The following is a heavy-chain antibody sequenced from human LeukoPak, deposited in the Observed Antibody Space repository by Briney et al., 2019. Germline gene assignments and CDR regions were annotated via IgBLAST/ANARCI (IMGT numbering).Heavy chain of an antibody. CDR3: ATIFGAASNHQNWFDP. V-gene: IGHV4-31*03. CDR2: IYYGGSA. J-gene: IGHJ5*02. Sequence: PSETLSLTCTVSGGSISSGGYFWSWIRQHPGKGLEWIGYIYYGGSAYYNPSLKSRVTISVDTSKNQFSLKLSSVTAADTAVYYCATIFGAASNHQNWFDPWGQGTLVTVSS. D-gene: IGHD3-3*01. CDR1: GGSISSGGYF.